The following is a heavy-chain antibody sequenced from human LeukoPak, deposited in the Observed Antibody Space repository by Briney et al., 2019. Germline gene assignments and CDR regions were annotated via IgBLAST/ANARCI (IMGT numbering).Heavy chain of an antibody. D-gene: IGHD1-26*01. CDR3: AKDMGAARGYYFDY. CDR2: ISWNSGSI. CDR1: GFTFDDYA. J-gene: IGHJ4*02. V-gene: IGHV3-9*03. Sequence: PVGSLRLSCAASGFTFDDYAMHWVRQAPGKGLEWVSGISWNSGSIGYADSVKGRFTISRDNAKNSLYLQMNSLRAEDMALYYCAKDMGAARGYYFDYWGQGTLVTVSS.